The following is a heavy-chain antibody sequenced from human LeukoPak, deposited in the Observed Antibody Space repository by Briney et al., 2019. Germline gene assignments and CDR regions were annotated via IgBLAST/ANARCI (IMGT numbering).Heavy chain of an antibody. CDR3: ARYYYDRSGYFPDYFDY. CDR1: GGSISSDDYF. D-gene: IGHD3-22*01. CDR2: ISYTGRT. Sequence: SETLSLTCAVSGGSISSDDYFWRWIRQPPGKGLEWIGQISYTGRTNYNSSLKSRLTISLDTSRNQFSLKLTSVTAADAAVYYCARYYYDRSGYFPDYFDYWGQGTLVTVSS. J-gene: IGHJ4*02. V-gene: IGHV4-61*08.